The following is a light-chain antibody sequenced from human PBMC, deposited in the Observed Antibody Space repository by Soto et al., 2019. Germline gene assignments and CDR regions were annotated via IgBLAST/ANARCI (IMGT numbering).Light chain of an antibody. CDR2: GAY. V-gene: IGKV3-15*01. Sequence: DIVMTQSPVTLSVSPGERATVSCRASESVGSTLAWYQQKPGQAPRLLIYGAYTRATGVSARFSGRGSGTEFTLTISGLQSEDLAVSHCQQDRNWPRTFGQGTKVEI. CDR1: ESVGST. J-gene: IGKJ1*01. CDR3: QQDRNWPRT.